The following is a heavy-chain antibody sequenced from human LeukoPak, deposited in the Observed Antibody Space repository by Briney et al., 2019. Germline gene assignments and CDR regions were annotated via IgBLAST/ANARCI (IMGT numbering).Heavy chain of an antibody. D-gene: IGHD6-19*01. CDR2: ISYDGSNK. V-gene: IGHV3-30-3*01. J-gene: IGHJ5*02. Sequence: GGSLRLSCAVSGFTVSSNYMSWVRQAPGKGLEWVAVISYDGSNKYYADSVKGRFTISRDNSKNTLYLQMNSLRAEDTAVYYCARDGAWYSSGWGWFDPWGQGTLVTVSS. CDR1: GFTVSSNY. CDR3: ARDGAWYSSGWGWFDP.